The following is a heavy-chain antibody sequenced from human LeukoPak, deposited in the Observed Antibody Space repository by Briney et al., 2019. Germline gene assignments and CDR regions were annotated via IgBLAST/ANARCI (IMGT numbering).Heavy chain of an antibody. CDR2: IYYSGST. D-gene: IGHD1-26*01. CDR1: GGPISSSSYY. CDR3: ARSYLPSWDLASGYYFYYMDV. J-gene: IGHJ6*03. V-gene: IGHV4-39*07. Sequence: SETLSLTCTVSGGPISSSSYYWGWIRQPPGKGLEWIGSIYYSGSTYYNLSLKSRVTISVDTSKNQFSLKLSSVTAADTAVYYCARSYLPSWDLASGYYFYYMDVWGEGTTVTISS.